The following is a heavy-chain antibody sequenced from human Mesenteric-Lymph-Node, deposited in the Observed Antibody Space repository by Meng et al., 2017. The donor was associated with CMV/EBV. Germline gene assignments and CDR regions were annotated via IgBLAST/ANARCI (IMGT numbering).Heavy chain of an antibody. Sequence: GESLKISCAASGFTFSDYSMSWIRQAPGKGLEWVSSISSSSSYIYYADSVKGRFTISRDNAKNSLYLQMNSLRAEDTAVYYCASGYWGQGTLVTVSS. CDR1: GFTFSDYS. CDR3: ASGY. J-gene: IGHJ4*02. V-gene: IGHV3-11*06. CDR2: ISSSSSYI.